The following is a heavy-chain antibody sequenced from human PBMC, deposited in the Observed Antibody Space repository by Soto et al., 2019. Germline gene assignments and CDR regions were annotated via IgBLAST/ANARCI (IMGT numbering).Heavy chain of an antibody. CDR1: GFTFSSYA. Sequence: PGGSLRLSCAASGFTFSSYAMSWVRQAPGKGLEWVSAISGSGGSTYYADSVKGRFTISRDNSKNTLYLQMNSLRAEDTAVYYCAKEPRVRTIFGVVIISRGFDYWGQGTQVTVSS. CDR3: AKEPRVRTIFGVVIISRGFDY. D-gene: IGHD3-3*01. CDR2: ISGSGGST. V-gene: IGHV3-23*01. J-gene: IGHJ4*02.